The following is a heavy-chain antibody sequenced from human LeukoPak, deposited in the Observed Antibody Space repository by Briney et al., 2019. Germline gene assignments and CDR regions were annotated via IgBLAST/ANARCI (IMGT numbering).Heavy chain of an antibody. CDR1: GFTFSSYW. Sequence: GGSLRLSCAASGFTFSSYWMSWVRQAPGKGLEWWANIKQDGSEKYYVDSVKGRFTISRDNAKNSLHLQMNSLRAEDTAVYYCARSYYGSGSYFFGYWGQGTLVTVSS. D-gene: IGHD3-10*01. CDR2: IKQDGSEK. J-gene: IGHJ4*02. V-gene: IGHV3-7*01. CDR3: ARSYYGSGSYFFGY.